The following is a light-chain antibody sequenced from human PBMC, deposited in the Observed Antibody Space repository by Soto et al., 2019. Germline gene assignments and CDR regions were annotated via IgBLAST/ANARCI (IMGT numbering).Light chain of an antibody. CDR1: PSVSNS. Sequence: PGERATLSCRASPSVSNSLAWYQHKPGQAPRLLIYDAFNRATGVPTRFSGSGSGTDFTLTISSLEPEDFAVYYCQQYGSSPLTFGGGTKVEIK. V-gene: IGKV3-11*01. J-gene: IGKJ4*01. CDR3: QQYGSSPLT. CDR2: DAF.